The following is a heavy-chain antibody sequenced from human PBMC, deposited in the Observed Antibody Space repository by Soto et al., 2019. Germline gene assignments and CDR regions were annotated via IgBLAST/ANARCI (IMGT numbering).Heavy chain of an antibody. CDR3: ATNYGSGSTHFDY. CDR1: GDTFNFYT. J-gene: IGHJ4*02. CDR2: IIPMLGMS. D-gene: IGHD3-10*01. V-gene: IGHV1-69*02. Sequence: QVQLVQSGAEEKKPGSPVRVSCTASGDTFNFYTISWVRQVPGQGPEWMGRIIPMLGMSNYAQKFQGRVTIMADKSTSTVYMNLSGLTSEDTAVYYCATNYGSGSTHFDYWGQGTLVTVSS.